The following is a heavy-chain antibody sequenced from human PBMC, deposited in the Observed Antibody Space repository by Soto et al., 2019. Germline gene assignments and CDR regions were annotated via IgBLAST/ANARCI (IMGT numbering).Heavy chain of an antibody. Sequence: QVQLQETGPGLVKPSETLSLTCTVSGGSISSGDYYWSWIRQSPGKGLEWIGYSHHSGSTYYNPSLKTLATMSVDSSRNQFSLKLTSLTAADTAVYYCAREYNKSGYRRLDPWGQGTLVTVSS. CDR2: SHHSGST. V-gene: IGHV4-30-4*01. J-gene: IGHJ5*02. D-gene: IGHD3-22*01. CDR1: GGSISSGDYY. CDR3: AREYNKSGYRRLDP.